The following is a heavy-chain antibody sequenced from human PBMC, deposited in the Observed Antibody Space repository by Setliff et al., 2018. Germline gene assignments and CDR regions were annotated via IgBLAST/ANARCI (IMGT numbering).Heavy chain of an antibody. J-gene: IGHJ4*02. D-gene: IGHD1-26*01. Sequence: MLPETLSLTCTVSGGSISSHYWSWIRQPPGKGLEWIGSIYYSGSTNYNPSLKSRVTISVDTSKNQFSLKLSSVTAADTAVYYCARDAKYSGSYYWGQGTLVTVSS. CDR2: IYYSGST. CDR3: ARDAKYSGSYY. V-gene: IGHV4-59*11. CDR1: GGSISSHY.